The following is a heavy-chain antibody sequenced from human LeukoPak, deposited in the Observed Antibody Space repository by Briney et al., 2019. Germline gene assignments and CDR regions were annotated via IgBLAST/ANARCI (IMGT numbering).Heavy chain of an antibody. V-gene: IGHV1-69*05. D-gene: IGHD2-15*01. CDR1: GGTFSSYA. J-gene: IGHJ5*02. CDR2: IIPIFGTA. Sequence: SVKVSCKASGGTFSSYAISWVRQAPGQGLEWMGGIIPIFGTANYAQKFQGRVTITTDESTSTAYMELSSLRSEDTGVYYCARSPNPSGGTGYNWFDPWGQGTLVTVSS. CDR3: ARSPNPSGGTGYNWFDP.